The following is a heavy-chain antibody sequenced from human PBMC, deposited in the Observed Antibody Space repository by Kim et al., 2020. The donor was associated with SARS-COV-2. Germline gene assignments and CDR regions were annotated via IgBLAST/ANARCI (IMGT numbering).Heavy chain of an antibody. Sequence: PSLKSRVTISVDKSKNQFSLKLSSVTAADTAVYYCARNLITMVRGANFDYWGQGTLVTVSS. J-gene: IGHJ4*02. CDR3: ARNLITMVRGANFDY. V-gene: IGHV4-4*02. D-gene: IGHD3-10*01.